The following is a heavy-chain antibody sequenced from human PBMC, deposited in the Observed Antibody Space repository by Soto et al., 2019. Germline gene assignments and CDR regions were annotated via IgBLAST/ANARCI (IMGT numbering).Heavy chain of an antibody. CDR1: GGTFSSYA. Sequence: QVQLVQSGAEVKKPGSSVKVSCKASGGTFSSYAISWVRQAPGQGLEWMGGIIPIFGTANYAQKFQGRVTSTADESTSTAYMELSSLRSEDTAVYYCARDLIDIVVVVAATPSYYYYGMDVWGQGTTVTVSS. CDR2: IIPIFGTA. D-gene: IGHD2-15*01. J-gene: IGHJ6*02. CDR3: ARDLIDIVVVVAATPSYYYYGMDV. V-gene: IGHV1-69*01.